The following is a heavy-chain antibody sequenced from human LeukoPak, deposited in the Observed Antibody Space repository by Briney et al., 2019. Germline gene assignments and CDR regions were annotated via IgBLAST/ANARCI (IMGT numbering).Heavy chain of an antibody. J-gene: IGHJ4*02. CDR3: AGGQGSSRAWGYFDY. Sequence: KSSETLSLTCTVSGDSISSSGYYWSWIRQPPGKGLEWIGYIYYSGSTNYNPSLKSRVTISVDTSKNQFSLWLSSVTAADTAVYYCAGGQGSSRAWGYFDYWGQGTLVTVSP. CDR1: GDSISSSGYY. CDR2: IYYSGST. D-gene: IGHD6-13*01. V-gene: IGHV4-61*08.